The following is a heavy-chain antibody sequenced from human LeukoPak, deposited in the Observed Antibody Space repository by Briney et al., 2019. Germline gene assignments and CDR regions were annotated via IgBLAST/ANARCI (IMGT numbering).Heavy chain of an antibody. CDR3: ARRDDYGGKMGFDY. J-gene: IGHJ4*02. D-gene: IGHD4-23*01. Sequence: PSQTLSLTCTVSGGSISSGSYYWSWIRQPPGKGLEGIGYIYYSGSTNYNPSLKSRVTISVDTSKNQFSLKLSSVTAADTAVYYCARRDDYGGKMGFDYWGQGTLVTVSS. CDR1: GGSISSGSYY. CDR2: IYYSGST. V-gene: IGHV4-61*01.